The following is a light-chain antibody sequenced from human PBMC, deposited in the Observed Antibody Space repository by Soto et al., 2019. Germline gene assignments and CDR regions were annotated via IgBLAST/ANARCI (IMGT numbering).Light chain of an antibody. Sequence: EFVLTQSQATMSLSPGERATLSCRASQSVSSYLAWYQQKPGQAPRLLIYDSSNRATGIPARFSGSGSGTDFTLTISSLEPEDFAVYYCQQRSNWPPSLTFGGGTKVEIK. CDR2: DSS. CDR3: QQRSNWPPSLT. CDR1: QSVSSY. V-gene: IGKV3-11*01. J-gene: IGKJ4*01.